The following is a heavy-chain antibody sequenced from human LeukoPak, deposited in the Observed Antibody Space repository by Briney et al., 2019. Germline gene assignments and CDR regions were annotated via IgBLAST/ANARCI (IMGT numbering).Heavy chain of an antibody. J-gene: IGHJ6*02. CDR2: ISVSDATI. Sequence: GGSLRLSCAASGFTFSIYTMNWVRQAAGKGLEWVSFISVSDATIYYADSVKGRFTISRDNAKNSLYLQMNSLRDEDTAVYYCVRDHAWGMDVWGQGTTVTVSS. CDR1: GFTFSIYT. CDR3: VRDHAWGMDV. V-gene: IGHV3-48*02.